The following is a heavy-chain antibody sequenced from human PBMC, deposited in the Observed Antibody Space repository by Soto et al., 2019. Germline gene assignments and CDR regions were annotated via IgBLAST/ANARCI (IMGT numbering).Heavy chain of an antibody. J-gene: IGHJ5*02. CDR3: TRDASRDSSARGWFDP. Sequence: GWSLRLSCAASGFTFRSFTLNWVRQAPGKGLEWVSTISSNSAYIYYTDALRGRFTISRDNAKNSLHLQMNSLRAEDTAVYYCTRDASRDSSARGWFDPWGPGT. D-gene: IGHD6-13*01. CDR1: GFTFRSFT. CDR2: ISSNSAYI. V-gene: IGHV3-21*01.